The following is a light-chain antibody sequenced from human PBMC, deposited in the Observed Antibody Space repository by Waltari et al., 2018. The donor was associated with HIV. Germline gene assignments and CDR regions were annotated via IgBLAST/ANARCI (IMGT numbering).Light chain of an antibody. CDR1: SSNIGSNY. J-gene: IGLJ2*01. V-gene: IGLV1-47*01. CDR2: RNN. CDR3: AAWDDSLSGVV. Sequence: QSVLTQPPSASGTPGQRVTIPCSGSSSNIGSNYVSCYQQLPGTAPKLLIYRNNQRTSGVPDRFTGSKSGTSASLAISGLRSEDEADYYCAAWDDSLSGVVFGGGTKLTVL.